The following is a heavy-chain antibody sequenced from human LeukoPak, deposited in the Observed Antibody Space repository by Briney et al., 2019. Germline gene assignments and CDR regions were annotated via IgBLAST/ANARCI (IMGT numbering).Heavy chain of an antibody. CDR1: GGSISSSSYY. D-gene: IGHD3-16*01. J-gene: IGHJ4*02. Sequence: PSETLSLTCTVSGGSISSSSYYWGWIRQPPGKGLEWIGSIYYSGSTYYNPSLKSRVTISVDTSKNQFSLKLSSVTAADTAVYYCARWFYNDYVWGSYSGLYYFDYWGQGTLVTVSS. V-gene: IGHV4-39*07. CDR3: ARWFYNDYVWGSYSGLYYFDY. CDR2: IYYSGST.